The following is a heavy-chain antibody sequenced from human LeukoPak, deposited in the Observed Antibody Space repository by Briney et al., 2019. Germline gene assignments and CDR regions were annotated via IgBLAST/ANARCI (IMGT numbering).Heavy chain of an antibody. CDR2: ISGGGGGT. V-gene: IGHV3-23*01. J-gene: IGHJ4*02. CDR3: AKFYDILTGYFDH. CDR1: GFTFTTYA. Sequence: GGSLRLSCAASGFTFTTYAMGWVRQSRGKGLEWVSSISGGGGGTYYAEFVKGRFTISRDNSKNTLYLQMNSLRAEDTAVYYCAKFYDILTGYFDHWGQGTLVTVSS. D-gene: IGHD3-9*01.